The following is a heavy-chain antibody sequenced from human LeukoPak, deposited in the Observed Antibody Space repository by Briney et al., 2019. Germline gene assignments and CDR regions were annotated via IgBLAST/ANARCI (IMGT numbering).Heavy chain of an antibody. V-gene: IGHV4-31*03. CDR2: IYYSGST. CDR3: ARRVTSPKLDIVVVVASDY. J-gene: IGHJ4*02. Sequence: PSETLSLTCTVSGGSISSGGYYWSWIRQHPGKGLEWIGYIYYSGSTYYNPSLKSRVTISVDTSKNQFSLKLSSVTAADTAVYYCARRVTSPKLDIVVVVASDYWGQGTLVTVSS. D-gene: IGHD2-15*01. CDR1: GGSISSGGYY.